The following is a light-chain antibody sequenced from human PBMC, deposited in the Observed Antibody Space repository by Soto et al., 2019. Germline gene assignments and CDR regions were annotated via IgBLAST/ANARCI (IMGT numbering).Light chain of an antibody. CDR2: GAS. J-gene: IGKJ1*01. CDR3: QQYGSSGT. V-gene: IGKV3-20*01. CDR1: QSVSNNY. Sequence: VVVTQSPGTLSLTPGERATLSCRASQSVSNNYLAWYQQKPGQAPRLLIYGASNRATGIPDRFSGSGSGTDFTLTISRLEPEDFAVYYCQQYGSSGTFGQGTKVDIK.